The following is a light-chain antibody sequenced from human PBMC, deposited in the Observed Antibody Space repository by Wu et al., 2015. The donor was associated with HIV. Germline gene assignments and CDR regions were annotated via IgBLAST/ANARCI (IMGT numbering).Light chain of an antibody. CDR2: GAS. Sequence: EIVLTQSPGTLSLSPGERATLSCRASQSISSSYLAWYQQKPGQAPRLLIYGASSRATGIPDRFSGSGSGTDFTLTISRLEPDDLAVYYCQQYAASPITFGQGTRL. CDR3: QQYAASPIT. CDR1: QSISSSY. J-gene: IGKJ5*01. V-gene: IGKV3-20*01.